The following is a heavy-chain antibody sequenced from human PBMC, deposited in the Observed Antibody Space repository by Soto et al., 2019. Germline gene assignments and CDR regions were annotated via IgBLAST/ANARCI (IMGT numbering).Heavy chain of an antibody. V-gene: IGHV1-69*13. D-gene: IGHD2-2*01. CDR3: ARGLIVVVPAAKHSSGWGYYYFDY. CDR1: GGTFSSYA. CDR2: IIPIFGTA. J-gene: IGHJ4*02. Sequence: SVKVSCKASGGTFSSYAISWVRQAPGQGLEWMGGIIPIFGTANYAQKFQGRVTITADESTSTAYMELSSLRSEDTAVYYCARGLIVVVPAAKHSSGWGYYYFDYWGQGTLVTVSS.